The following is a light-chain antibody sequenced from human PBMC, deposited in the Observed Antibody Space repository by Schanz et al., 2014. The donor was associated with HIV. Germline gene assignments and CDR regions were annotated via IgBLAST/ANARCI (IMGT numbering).Light chain of an antibody. J-gene: IGLJ2*01. V-gene: IGLV2-14*03. Sequence: QSALTQPASVSGSPGQSITISCTGTSRDIGGWNYVSWYQQHPGKAPKLMIYDVTNRPSGVSNRFSASKSGNTASLTISGLQAEDEADYYCCSYAGSSTLVVFGGGTKLTVL. CDR3: CSYAGSSTLVV. CDR2: DVT. CDR1: SRDIGGWNY.